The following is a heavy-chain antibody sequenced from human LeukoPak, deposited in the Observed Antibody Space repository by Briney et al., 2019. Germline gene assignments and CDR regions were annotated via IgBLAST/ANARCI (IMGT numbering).Heavy chain of an antibody. Sequence: GGSLRLSCAASGPTVGSNHMTWVRQAPNKGLEWVSVIYSGGSTYYADSVKGRFTISRDNSKNTLYLQMNSLRAEDTAVYYCARGYCSGGSCYYYYYYMDVWGKGTTVTVSS. J-gene: IGHJ6*03. D-gene: IGHD2-15*01. CDR3: ARGYCSGGSCYYYYYYMDV. V-gene: IGHV3-66*02. CDR1: GPTVGSNH. CDR2: IYSGGST.